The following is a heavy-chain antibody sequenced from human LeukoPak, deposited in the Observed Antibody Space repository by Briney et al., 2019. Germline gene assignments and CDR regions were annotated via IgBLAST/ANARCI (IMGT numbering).Heavy chain of an antibody. J-gene: IGHJ6*03. Sequence: GGSLRLSCAASGFTFSSYSMNWVRQAPGKGLEWVSYISSSSSTIYYADSVKGRFTISRDNAKNSLYLQMNSLRAEDTAVYYCARGRGSSWGLPYHYYMDVWGKGTTVTVSS. CDR1: GFTFSSYS. V-gene: IGHV3-48*01. D-gene: IGHD6-13*01. CDR3: ARGRGSSWGLPYHYYMDV. CDR2: ISSSSSTI.